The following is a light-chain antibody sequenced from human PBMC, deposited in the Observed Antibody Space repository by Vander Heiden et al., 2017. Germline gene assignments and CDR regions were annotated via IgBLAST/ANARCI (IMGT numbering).Light chain of an antibody. CDR1: SSNIGGNY. V-gene: IGLV1-47*01. CDR3: AAWDDSLSVNWV. Sequence: QSVLTQPPSASGTPGQRVTISCSGSSSNIGGNYVYWYQQLPGTAPKLLIYRNNQRPSGVPDRFSGSKSGTSASLAISGLRSEDEADYYCAAWDDSLSVNWVFGGGTKLTVL. CDR2: RNN. J-gene: IGLJ3*02.